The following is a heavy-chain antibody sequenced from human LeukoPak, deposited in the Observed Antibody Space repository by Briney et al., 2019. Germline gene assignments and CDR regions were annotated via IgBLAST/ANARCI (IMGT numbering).Heavy chain of an antibody. Sequence: QSGGSLRLSCTASGLSFRTYNLHWVRQAPGKGLEWVAVISYNGGYIHYEDSVKGRFTISRDDSKNTLSLQMSGLRAEDTAYCTTEVPNGDLRFDYWGQGTLVTVSS. CDR2: ISYNGGYI. J-gene: IGHJ4*02. D-gene: IGHD4-17*01. CDR1: GLSFRTYN. V-gene: IGHV3-33*01. CDR3: EVPNGDLRFDY.